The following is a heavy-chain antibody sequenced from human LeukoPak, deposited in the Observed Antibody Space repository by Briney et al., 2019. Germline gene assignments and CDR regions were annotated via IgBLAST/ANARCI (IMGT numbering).Heavy chain of an antibody. J-gene: IGHJ4*02. Sequence: ASVKVSCKASGYTFTSYGISWVRQAPGQGLEWMGWISAYNGNTNYAQKLQGRVTMTTDTSTSTAYMELRSLRSDDTAVYYCAGGKKYYYDSSAYLDYWGQGTLVTVSS. CDR2: ISAYNGNT. CDR3: AGGKKYYYDSSAYLDY. CDR1: GYTFTSYG. V-gene: IGHV1-18*01. D-gene: IGHD3-22*01.